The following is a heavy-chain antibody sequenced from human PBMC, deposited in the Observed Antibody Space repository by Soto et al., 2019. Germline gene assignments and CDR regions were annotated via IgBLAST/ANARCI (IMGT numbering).Heavy chain of an antibody. CDR2: IYHSGGT. Sequence: QVQLHESGPGLVKPSETLSLTCTVSGASISSHYWSWIRQPPGKGLEWIGHIYHSGGTMYNPSLRSRVTISVDTSKNQFSLKLRSVTAADTALYYCTKNVAVAGFCPDPWGQGILVTVSS. D-gene: IGHD6-19*01. V-gene: IGHV4-59*11. J-gene: IGHJ5*02. CDR1: GASISSHY. CDR3: TKNVAVAGFCPDP.